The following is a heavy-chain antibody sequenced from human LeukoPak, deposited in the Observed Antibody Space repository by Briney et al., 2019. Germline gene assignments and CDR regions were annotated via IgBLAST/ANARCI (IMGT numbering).Heavy chain of an antibody. V-gene: IGHV3-23*01. J-gene: IGHJ4*02. D-gene: IGHD5-18*01. Sequence: GGSLRLSCAASGFTFSSYAMSWVRQAPGKGLEWVSRMSVGGDSTYYADSVKGRFTISRDNSKSTLYLQMNSLRAEDTAVYYCAKTLGYSYGYLDYWGQGTLVTVSS. CDR1: GFTFSSYA. CDR2: MSVGGDST. CDR3: AKTLGYSYGYLDY.